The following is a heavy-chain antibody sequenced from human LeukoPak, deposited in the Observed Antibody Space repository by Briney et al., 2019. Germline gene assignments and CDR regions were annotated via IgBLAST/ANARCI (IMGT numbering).Heavy chain of an antibody. CDR1: GGSISSGDYY. D-gene: IGHD6-13*01. CDR2: IYYSGST. Sequence: PSETLSLTCTVSGGSISSGDYYWSWIRQPPGKGLEWIGYIYYSGSTYYNPSLKSRVTISVDTSKNQFSLKLSSVTAADTAVYYCARVSIAAAGGWFDPWGQGTLVTVSS. CDR3: ARVSIAAAGGWFDP. V-gene: IGHV4-30-4*08. J-gene: IGHJ5*02.